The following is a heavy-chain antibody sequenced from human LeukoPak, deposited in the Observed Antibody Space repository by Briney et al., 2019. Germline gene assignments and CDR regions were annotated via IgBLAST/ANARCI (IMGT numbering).Heavy chain of an antibody. J-gene: IGHJ1*01. CDR1: GFTFSSYG. D-gene: IGHD1-7*01. CDR2: IRYDGSNK. V-gene: IGHV3-30*02. CDR3: PKIGGLSPLFEL. Sequence: GGSLRLSCAASGFTFSSYGMHWVRQAPGKGLEWVAFIRYDGSNKYYADSVKGRFTISRDNSKNTLYLQMNSLRAEDTAVYYCPKIGGLSPLFELWAQGTLVRVS.